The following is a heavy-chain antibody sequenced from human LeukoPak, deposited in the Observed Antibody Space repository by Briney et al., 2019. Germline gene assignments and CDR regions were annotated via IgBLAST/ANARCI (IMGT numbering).Heavy chain of an antibody. J-gene: IGHJ4*02. D-gene: IGHD3-22*01. CDR2: SSDSGST. CDR1: GGSISSSSYY. CDR3: ARAVVLYYDGSGYSTRFDY. V-gene: IGHV4-61*01. Sequence: SETLSLTCTVSGGSISSSSYYWSWIRQPPGKGLEWIGYSSDSGSTYYNPPLKSRVSISVDTSKSQFSLKLRSVTAADTAMYYCARAVVLYYDGSGYSTRFDYWGQGTLVTVSS.